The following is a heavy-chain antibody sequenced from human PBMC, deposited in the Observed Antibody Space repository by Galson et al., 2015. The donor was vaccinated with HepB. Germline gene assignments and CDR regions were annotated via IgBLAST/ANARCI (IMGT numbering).Heavy chain of an antibody. D-gene: IGHD4-23*01. V-gene: IGHV5-51*01. CDR1: GYGFSNYW. Sequence: QSGAEVKKPGESLKISFQASGYGFSNYWIGWVRQMPGVGLEWIGSFYTGDSDARYSPSFQGQVTISAYKSSSIAYLQWSSLKASDTAMYYCARNTGNSGIHDAFNIWGQGTLVTVSS. CDR3: ARNTGNSGIHDAFNI. CDR2: FYTGDSDA. J-gene: IGHJ3*02.